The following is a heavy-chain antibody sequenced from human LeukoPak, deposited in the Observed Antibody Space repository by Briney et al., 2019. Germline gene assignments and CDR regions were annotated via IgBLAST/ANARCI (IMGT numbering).Heavy chain of an antibody. J-gene: IGHJ4*02. Sequence: PGGSLRLSCAASGVTLSSYAMDGVRQAPGKGVERGAVISYDGRKKYKADSAKGGLTIYRENSKNTLYLQMHSLRAEDTAVYYCSRDRGGYTSYFDYWGQGTLVTVSS. V-gene: IGHV3-30*04. CDR1: GVTLSSYA. D-gene: IGHD5-18*01. CDR3: SRDRGGYTSYFDY. CDR2: ISYDGRKK.